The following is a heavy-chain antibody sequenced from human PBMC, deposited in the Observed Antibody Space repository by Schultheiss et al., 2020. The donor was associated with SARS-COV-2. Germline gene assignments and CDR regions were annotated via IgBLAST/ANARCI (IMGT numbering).Heavy chain of an antibody. D-gene: IGHD3-10*01. Sequence: SQTLSLTCTVSGGSISSGGYYWSWIRQHPGKGLEWIGYIYYSGSTYYNPSLKSLVTISVDTSKNQFSLKLSSVTAADTAVYYCAESRWFGELPGYSGMDVWGQGTTVTVSS. CDR3: AESRWFGELPGYSGMDV. CDR1: GGSISSGGYY. CDR2: IYYSGST. V-gene: IGHV4-31*01. J-gene: IGHJ6*02.